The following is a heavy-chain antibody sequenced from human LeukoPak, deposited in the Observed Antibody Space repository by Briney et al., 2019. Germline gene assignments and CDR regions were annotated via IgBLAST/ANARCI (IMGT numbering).Heavy chain of an antibody. J-gene: IGHJ4*02. CDR1: GGSISSYY. CDR3: AGSGYYYDGSGLDY. Sequence: SETLSLTCTVSGGSISSYYWSWIRQPTGKGLEWIGYIYYSGSTNYNPSLKSRVTISVDTSKNQFSLKLSSVTAADTAVYYCAGSGYYYDGSGLDYWGQGTLVTVSS. CDR2: IYYSGST. V-gene: IGHV4-59*01. D-gene: IGHD3-22*01.